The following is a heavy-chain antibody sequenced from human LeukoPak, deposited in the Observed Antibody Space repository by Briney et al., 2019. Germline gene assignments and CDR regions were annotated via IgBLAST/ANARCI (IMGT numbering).Heavy chain of an antibody. CDR3: ARENIMVRGVSLDY. Sequence: GRSLRLSCAASGFTFSSYGMHWVRQAPGKGLEWVAVIWYDGSNKYYADSVKGRFTISRDNSKNTLYLQMNSLRAEDTAVYYCARENIMVRGVSLDYWGQGTLVTVSS. V-gene: IGHV3-33*01. CDR1: GFTFSSYG. CDR2: IWYDGSNK. J-gene: IGHJ4*02. D-gene: IGHD3-10*01.